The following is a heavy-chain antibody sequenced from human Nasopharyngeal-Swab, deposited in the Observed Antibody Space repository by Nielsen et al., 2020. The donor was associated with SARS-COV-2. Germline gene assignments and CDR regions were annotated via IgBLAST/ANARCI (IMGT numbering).Heavy chain of an antibody. D-gene: IGHD2-21*02. J-gene: IGHJ6*02. CDR2: IIPILGIA. V-gene: IGHV1-69*10. CDR1: GGTFSSYA. CDR3: ATRPRLGGDLNYYYYGMDV. Sequence: SVKVSCKASGGTFSSYAISWVRQAPGQGLEWMGGIIPILGIANYAQKFQGRVTITADISTSTAYMELSSLRSEDTAVYYCATRPRLGGDLNYYYYGMDVWGQGTTVTVSS.